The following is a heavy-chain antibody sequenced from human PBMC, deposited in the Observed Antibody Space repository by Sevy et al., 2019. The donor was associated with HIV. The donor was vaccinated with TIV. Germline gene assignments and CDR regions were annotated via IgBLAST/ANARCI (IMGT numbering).Heavy chain of an antibody. Sequence: LRLSCAASGFTFNIFPLHWVRQAPGKGLEWVTIMSFDGKYKYYADSVRGRFTISRDNSKNTLYLQMNNLRPGDTAIYYCARERKGGGLDYWGQGTLVTVSS. J-gene: IGHJ4*02. CDR3: ARERKGGGLDY. V-gene: IGHV3-30*04. CDR1: GFTFNIFP. CDR2: MSFDGKYK. D-gene: IGHD3-16*01.